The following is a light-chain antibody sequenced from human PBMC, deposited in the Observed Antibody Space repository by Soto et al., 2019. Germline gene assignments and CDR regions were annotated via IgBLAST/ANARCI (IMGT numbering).Light chain of an antibody. J-gene: IGKJ1*01. CDR2: DAS. CDR3: QQYGAFSGT. Sequence: DIQMTQSPSTLSASVGDTVNVTCRASQSVSGWLAWNQQKPGEAPKLLIYDASALPRGVPSRLSCSGSGTKFALLVASLEPDDFATYYCQQYGAFSGTFGPGTKVEI. V-gene: IGKV1-5*01. CDR1: QSVSGW.